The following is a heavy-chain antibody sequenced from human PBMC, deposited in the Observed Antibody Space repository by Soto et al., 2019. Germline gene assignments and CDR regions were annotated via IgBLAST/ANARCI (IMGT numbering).Heavy chain of an antibody. CDR2: IYYSGST. CDR1: SGSISRYY. Sequence: TLSLTCTVSSGSISRYYWSWFRQPPGKGLEWIGDIYYSGSTNYNPSLKSRVTISVDTSKNQFSLRLRSVNAADTAVYYCARANYFDYWGQGTLVTVSS. CDR3: ARANYFDY. V-gene: IGHV4-59*01. J-gene: IGHJ4*02.